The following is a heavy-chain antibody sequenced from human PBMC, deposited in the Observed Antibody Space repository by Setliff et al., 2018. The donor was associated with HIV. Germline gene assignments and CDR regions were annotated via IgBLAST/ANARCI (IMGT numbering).Heavy chain of an antibody. CDR2: ISADNGNT. CDR1: GYTFSSYG. J-gene: IGHJ1*01. CDR3: ARDRWELLRRPEYSQH. V-gene: IGHV1-18*01. D-gene: IGHD1-26*01. Sequence: GASVKVSCKASGYTFSSYGVNWVRQAPGQGLEWMGWISADNGNTKYAQKFQGRVTITTDTSTRTVYMELRSLRSDDTAVYYCARDRWELLRRPEYSQHWGQGALVTVSS.